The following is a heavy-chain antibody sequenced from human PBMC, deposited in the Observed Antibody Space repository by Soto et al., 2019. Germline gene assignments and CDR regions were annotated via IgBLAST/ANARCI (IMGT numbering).Heavy chain of an antibody. Sequence: SVKLSWKGSGYALSSYPMHWESQAPGQRLEWMGWINADNGNTNYAQKFQGRVTMTTDTSTSTAYMELRSLRSDDTAVYYCARNTDYYGLHRWFDPWGQRTLVTVSS. CDR3: ARNTDYYGLHRWFDP. J-gene: IGHJ5*02. CDR1: GYALSSYP. CDR2: INADNGNT. D-gene: IGHD3-10*01. V-gene: IGHV1-3*01.